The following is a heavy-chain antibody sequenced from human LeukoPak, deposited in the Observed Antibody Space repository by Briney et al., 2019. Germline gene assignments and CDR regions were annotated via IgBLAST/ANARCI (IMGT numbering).Heavy chain of an antibody. V-gene: IGHV1-2*02. CDR1: GYTFTGYY. D-gene: IGHD1-26*01. CDR3: ARAEWGRQYYYYYYYMDV. Sequence: GASVKVSCKASGYTFTGYYMHWVRQAPGQGLEWMGWINPNSGGTNYALKFQGRVTMTRDTSISTAYMELSRLRSDDTAVYYCARAEWGRQYYYYYYYMDVWGKGTTVNVSS. CDR2: INPNSGGT. J-gene: IGHJ6*03.